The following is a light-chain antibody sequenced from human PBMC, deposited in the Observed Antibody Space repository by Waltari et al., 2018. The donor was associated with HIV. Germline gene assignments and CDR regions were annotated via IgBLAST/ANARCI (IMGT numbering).Light chain of an antibody. CDR1: RNIRNW. J-gene: IGKJ1*01. CDR2: KVS. CDR3: QQFNYFWT. V-gene: IGKV1-5*03. Sequence: DIQMTQSPSTLSASVGARVTITCRASRNIRNWLAWYQQKPGKAPKLLIYKVSTLESGVPSRFSGSGSGTEFTLTISCLQPDDSATYYCQQFNYFWTFGQGTKVEIK.